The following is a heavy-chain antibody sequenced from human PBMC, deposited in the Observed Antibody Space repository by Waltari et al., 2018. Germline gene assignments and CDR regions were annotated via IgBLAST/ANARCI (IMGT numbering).Heavy chain of an antibody. CDR1: GFTFRSAA. CDR2: ISGSGGST. J-gene: IGHJ4*02. D-gene: IGHD4-17*01. Sequence: VQLLESGGGLVQSGGSLRLSCADSGFTFRSAAMICASQAPGKGVEWVSVISGSGGSTDYADSVKGRFTISRDNSKNTLYLQMNNLRVEDTAVYYCASSLYGDYTQIWGRVFDYWGQGTLVTVSS. V-gene: IGHV3-23*01. CDR3: ASSLYGDYTQIWGRVFDY.